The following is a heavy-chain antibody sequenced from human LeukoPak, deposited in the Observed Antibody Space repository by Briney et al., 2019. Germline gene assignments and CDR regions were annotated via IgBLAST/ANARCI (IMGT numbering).Heavy chain of an antibody. CDR2: ISSSSSYI. V-gene: IGHV3-21*01. CDR3: ARGLYCSSTSCYTRYYYYGMDV. Sequence: PGGSLRLSCAASGFTFSSYSMNWVRQAPGKGLEWVSSISSSSSYIYYADSVKGRFTISRDNAKNSLYLQMNSLRAEDTAVYYCARGLYCSSTSCYTRYYYYGMDVWGQGTTVTVSS. CDR1: GFTFSSYS. D-gene: IGHD2-2*02. J-gene: IGHJ6*02.